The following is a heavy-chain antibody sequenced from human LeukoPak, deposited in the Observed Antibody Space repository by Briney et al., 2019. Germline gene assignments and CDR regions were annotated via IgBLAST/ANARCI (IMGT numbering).Heavy chain of an antibody. Sequence: GGSLRLSCAASGFTFSSYGMHWVRQAPGKGLEWVAVIWYDGSNKYYADSVKGRFTISRDNSKNTLYLQMNSLRAEDTAVYYCARVPPPPGIAVAGTFYYGMGVWGQGTTVTVSS. CDR3: ARVPPPPGIAVAGTFYYGMGV. J-gene: IGHJ6*02. V-gene: IGHV3-33*01. CDR2: IWYDGSNK. CDR1: GFTFSSYG. D-gene: IGHD6-19*01.